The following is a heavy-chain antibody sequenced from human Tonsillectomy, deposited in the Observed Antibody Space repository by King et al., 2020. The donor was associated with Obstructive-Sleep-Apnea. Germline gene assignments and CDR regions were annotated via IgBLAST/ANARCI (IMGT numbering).Heavy chain of an antibody. J-gene: IGHJ4*02. CDR1: GFPFNSYG. D-gene: IGHD3-16*01. CDR3: ARVPPYAGTYIAY. V-gene: IGHV3-48*03. CDR2: ISINGATT. Sequence: VQLVESGGGFVHPGGSLTLSCVASGFPFNSYGMNWVRQAPGKGLEWVSFISINGATTHYADSVKGRFIMSRDNARNSVSLQMNSLRADDTAVYYCARVPPYAGTYIAYWGQGTLVTVSS.